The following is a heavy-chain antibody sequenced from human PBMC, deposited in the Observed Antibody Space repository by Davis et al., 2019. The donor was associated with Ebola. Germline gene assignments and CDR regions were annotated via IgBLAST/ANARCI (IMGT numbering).Heavy chain of an antibody. CDR1: GDSVSSNSAA. CDR3: ARDTGYCSAGSCYSFDY. Sequence: HSQTLSLTCAISGDSVSSNSAAWNWIRQSPSRGLEWLGRTYLRSKWSNDYAISVKSRITISPDTSKNQFSLQLNSVTPEDTALYFCARDTGYCSAGSCYSFDYWGQGTLVTVSS. CDR2: TYLRSKWSN. D-gene: IGHD2-15*01. J-gene: IGHJ4*02. V-gene: IGHV6-1*01.